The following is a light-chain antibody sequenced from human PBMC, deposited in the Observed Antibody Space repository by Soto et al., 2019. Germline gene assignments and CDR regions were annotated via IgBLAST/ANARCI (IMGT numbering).Light chain of an antibody. J-gene: IGKJ5*01. Sequence: EIVLTQSPATLSLSPGDRATLSCRASQSVSYFLAWYQQRPGQAPRLLIYDASKRAPGISARFSGSGSGTDFTLTISSLEPEDFAVYYCQQRSKWPPLTFGQGTRLEIK. CDR2: DAS. CDR1: QSVSYF. CDR3: QQRSKWPPLT. V-gene: IGKV3-11*01.